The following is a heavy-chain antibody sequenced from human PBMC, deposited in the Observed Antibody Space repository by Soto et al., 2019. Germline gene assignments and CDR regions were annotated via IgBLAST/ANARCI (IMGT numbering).Heavy chain of an antibody. CDR3: ATDSIAVAGQYYYYGMDV. CDR2: FDPEDGET. Sequence: QVQLVQSGAEVKKPGASVKVSCKVSGYTLTELSMHWVRQAPGEGLEWMGGFDPEDGETIYAQQFQGRVTMTEDTSTDTAYMELSSLRSEDTAVYYCATDSIAVAGQYYYYGMDVWGQGTTVTVSS. V-gene: IGHV1-24*01. J-gene: IGHJ6*02. CDR1: GYTLTELS. D-gene: IGHD6-19*01.